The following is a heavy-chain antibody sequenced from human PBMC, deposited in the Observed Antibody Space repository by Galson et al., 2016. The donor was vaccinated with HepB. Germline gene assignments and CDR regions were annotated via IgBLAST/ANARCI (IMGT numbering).Heavy chain of an antibody. V-gene: IGHV3-23*01. CDR1: GFTFSSYG. D-gene: IGHD1-26*01. CDR2: IRPGGSST. Sequence: SLRLSCAASGFTFSSYGMNWVRQAPGKGLEWVSAIRPGGSSTFYADSVKGRFTISRDDSTDTLYLRMNSLRAEDTAVYYCTTVPVGDYYYFMDVWGKGITVTVSS. J-gene: IGHJ6*03. CDR3: TTVPVGDYYYFMDV.